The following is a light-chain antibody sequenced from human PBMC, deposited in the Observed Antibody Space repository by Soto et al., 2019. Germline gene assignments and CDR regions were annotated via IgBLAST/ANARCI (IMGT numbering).Light chain of an antibody. CDR2: EVS. CDR3: SSFTSSTTLV. Sequence: QSALTQPPSVSGSPGQSVTISRTGTSSDVGSYNRVSWYQQPPGTGPKLMIYEVSNRPSGVPDRFSGSKSGNTASLTTSGLQAEDEADYYCSSFTSSTTLVFGEGTKLTVL. CDR1: SSDVGSYNR. J-gene: IGLJ2*01. V-gene: IGLV2-18*03.